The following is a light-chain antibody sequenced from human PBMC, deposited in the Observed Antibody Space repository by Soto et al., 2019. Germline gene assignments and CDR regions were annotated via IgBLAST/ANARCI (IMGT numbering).Light chain of an antibody. CDR2: GAS. CDR3: QQYNEWPPFT. V-gene: IGKV3-20*01. CDR1: QSLSSNY. J-gene: IGKJ5*01. Sequence: EIVLTQSPGTLSLSPGERATLSCWASQSLSSNYLAWYQQKPGQAPRLLIYGASRRATGIPDRFSGSGSGTDFTLTISSLQSEDFAVYYCQQYNEWPPFTFGQGTRLEIK.